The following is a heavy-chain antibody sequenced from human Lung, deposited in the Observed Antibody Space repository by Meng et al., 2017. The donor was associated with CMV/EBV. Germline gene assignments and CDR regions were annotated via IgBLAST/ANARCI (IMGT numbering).Heavy chain of an antibody. CDR3: AKECGFSYGCYFES. V-gene: IGHV3-23*01. J-gene: IGHJ4*02. D-gene: IGHD5-18*01. CDR2: TSGSGGGT. CDR1: GFTFSSYA. Sequence: GEXXKISCAASGFTFSSYAMTWIRQAPGKGLEWVSATSGSGGGTYYADSVKGRFAISRDNSKNILYLQMNSLRAEDTAAYYCAKECGFSYGCYFESWGQGTXVTVSS.